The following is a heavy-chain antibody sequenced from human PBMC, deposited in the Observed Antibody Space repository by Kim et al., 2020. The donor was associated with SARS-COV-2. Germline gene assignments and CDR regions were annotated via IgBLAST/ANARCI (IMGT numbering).Heavy chain of an antibody. Sequence: VKGRFTISRDNAKNTLYLQMNSLRAEDTAVYYCARVWENSSSWLFPPFDYWGQGTLVTVSS. D-gene: IGHD6-13*01. CDR3: ARVWENSSSWLFPPFDY. J-gene: IGHJ4*02. V-gene: IGHV3-74*01.